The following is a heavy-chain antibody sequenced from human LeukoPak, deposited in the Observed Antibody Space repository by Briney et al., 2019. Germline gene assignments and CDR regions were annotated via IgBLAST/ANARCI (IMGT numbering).Heavy chain of an antibody. CDR2: INHSGST. Sequence: SETLSLTCAVSGYSISSGYYWSWIRQPPGKGLEWIGEINHSGSTNYNPSLKSRVTISVDTSKNQFSLKLSSVTAADTAVYYCARGFYDYVWGSYPEPWDYWGQGTLVTVSS. CDR3: ARGFYDYVWGSYPEPWDY. CDR1: GYSISSGYY. J-gene: IGHJ4*02. V-gene: IGHV4-34*01. D-gene: IGHD3-16*02.